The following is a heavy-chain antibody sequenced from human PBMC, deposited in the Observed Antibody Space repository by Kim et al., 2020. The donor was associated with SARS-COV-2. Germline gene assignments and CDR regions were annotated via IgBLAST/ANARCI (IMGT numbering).Heavy chain of an antibody. V-gene: IGHV3-7*03. CDR3: VREVYGAFDY. CDR1: GFSFGSYC. CDR2: IKPDGSEE. D-gene: IGHD4-17*01. J-gene: IGHJ4*02. Sequence: GGSLRLSCAASGFSFGSYCMIWVRQIPGKGLEWVANIKPDGSEEDYVDSVKGRFTISRDNAKKSLYLQVNSLRADDTAVYYCVREVYGAFDYWGQGTLVT.